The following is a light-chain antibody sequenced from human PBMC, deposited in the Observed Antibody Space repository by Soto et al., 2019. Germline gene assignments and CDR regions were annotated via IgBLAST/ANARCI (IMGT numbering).Light chain of an antibody. CDR1: QSVSSSY. V-gene: IGKV3D-7*01. Sequence: EIVMTQSPATLSLSPGXRATLSCRASQSVSSSYLSWYQQKPGQAPRLLIYGASTRATGIPARFSGSGSGTDFTLTISSLQPEDFAVYYCQQDYNLPGTFGQGTKVDIK. J-gene: IGKJ1*01. CDR2: GAS. CDR3: QQDYNLPGT.